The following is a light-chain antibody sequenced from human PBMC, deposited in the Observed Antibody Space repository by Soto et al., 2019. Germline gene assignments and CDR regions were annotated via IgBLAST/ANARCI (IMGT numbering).Light chain of an antibody. J-gene: IGLJ1*01. CDR3: SSYTSSYTLV. V-gene: IGLV2-14*01. CDR1: IHSVGAYNY. Sequence: QSVLTQPDSLSGSPGQSVTFSCTGNIHSVGAYNYVSWYQQRPGSAPQLILFDVNNRPSGTSNRFSGSKSGHTAYLTISALQSDDEAIYHCSSYTSSYTLVFGSGTKVTVL. CDR2: DVN.